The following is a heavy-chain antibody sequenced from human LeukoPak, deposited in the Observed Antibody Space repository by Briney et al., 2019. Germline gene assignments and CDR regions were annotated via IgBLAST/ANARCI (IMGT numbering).Heavy chain of an antibody. Sequence: GGSLRLSCAASGFTVSSNYMSWVRQAPGKGLEWVSYMSGSTSAIYYADSVKGRFTISRDNAKNSLYLQMNSLRDEDTAVYYCARHAGVVTAMPSYFDYWGQGTLVTVSS. CDR1: GFTVSSNY. J-gene: IGHJ4*02. V-gene: IGHV3-48*02. CDR3: ARHAGVVTAMPSYFDY. CDR2: MSGSTSAI. D-gene: IGHD2-21*02.